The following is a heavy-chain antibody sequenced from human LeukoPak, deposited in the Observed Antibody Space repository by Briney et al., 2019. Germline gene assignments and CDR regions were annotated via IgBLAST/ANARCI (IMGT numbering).Heavy chain of an antibody. D-gene: IGHD5-24*01. CDR2: ISSSSRTI. CDR3: ARGISDVYNY. CDR1: GFTFSSYS. J-gene: IGHJ4*02. V-gene: IGHV3-48*02. Sequence: QSGGSLRLSCAASGFTFSSYSMNWVRQAPGKGLEWLSYISSSSRTIYYADSVKGRFTVSRDNAKNSLYLQMNSLRDEDTAVYYCARGISDVYNYWGQGTLVTVSS.